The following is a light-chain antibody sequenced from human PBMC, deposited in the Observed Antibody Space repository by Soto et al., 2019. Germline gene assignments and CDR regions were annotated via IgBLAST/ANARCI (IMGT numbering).Light chain of an antibody. J-gene: IGKJ1*01. V-gene: IGKV3-20*01. CDR1: QSVSSSY. CDR2: GAS. CDR3: QQYGSSRT. Sequence: EIVLTQSPGTLSLSRGERATFSCRASQSVSSSYLAWYQQKPGQAPRLLIYGASSRATGIPDRFSGSGSGTDFTLTISRLEPEDFAVYYCQQYGSSRTFGQGTKVDIK.